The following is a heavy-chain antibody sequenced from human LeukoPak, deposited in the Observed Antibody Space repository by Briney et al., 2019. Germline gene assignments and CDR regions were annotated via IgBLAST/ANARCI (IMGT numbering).Heavy chain of an antibody. CDR3: AREASSSGGAHVFDI. J-gene: IGHJ3*02. CDR1: GGSISSGGYY. Sequence: PSETLSLTCTVSGGSISSGGYYRSWIRQHPGKGLEWIGYIYYSGSTYYNPSLKSRVTISVDTSKNQFSLKLSSVTAADTAVYYCAREASSSGGAHVFDIWGQGTMVTVS. CDR2: IYYSGST. V-gene: IGHV4-31*03. D-gene: IGHD6-13*01.